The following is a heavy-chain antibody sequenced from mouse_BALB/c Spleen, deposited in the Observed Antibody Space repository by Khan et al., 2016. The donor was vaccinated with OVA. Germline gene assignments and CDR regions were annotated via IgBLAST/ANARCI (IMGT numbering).Heavy chain of an antibody. CDR3: AREDYYGITGYGMDY. V-gene: IGHV1S41*01. D-gene: IGHD1-1*01. CDR2: IGPGSGST. CDR1: GYTFTSYW. Sequence: DLVKPAPSVKLSCTASGYTFTSYWINWIKQRPGQGLEWIGRIGPGSGSTYYTELFKGKATLTVDTSSSTAYIQLSSLSSEDAAVYVSAREDYYGITGYGMDYWGQGTSVTVSS. J-gene: IGHJ4*01.